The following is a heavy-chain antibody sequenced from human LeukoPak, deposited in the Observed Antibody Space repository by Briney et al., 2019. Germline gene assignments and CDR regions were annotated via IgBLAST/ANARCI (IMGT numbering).Heavy chain of an antibody. J-gene: IGHJ4*02. CDR1: GYTFTSYD. CDR3: AFYGYGQWVFDQ. CDR2: MNPNSGNT. D-gene: IGHD5-18*01. V-gene: IGHV1-8*01. Sequence: ASVKDSCKDPGYTFTSYDIHWVRQATGQGLEWMGWMNPNSGNTGYAQKFQGSDAMTRNTSISTAYMELSSLRSEDTAVYYCAFYGYGQWVFDQWGKGNRVTVSS.